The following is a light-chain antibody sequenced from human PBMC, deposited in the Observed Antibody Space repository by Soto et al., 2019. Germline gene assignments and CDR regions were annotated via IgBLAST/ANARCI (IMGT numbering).Light chain of an antibody. CDR2: DTS. J-gene: IGKJ4*01. V-gene: IGKV3-11*01. CDR3: QHRSSWPT. CDR1: QSVSRY. Sequence: EIVLTQSPATLSLSPGERATLSCRASQSVSRYLAWYQQKPGQAPRLLIYDTSHRATGIPARFSGSGSGTDFTLTISSLGPEDFSVYYCQHRSSWPTFGGGTKVEIK.